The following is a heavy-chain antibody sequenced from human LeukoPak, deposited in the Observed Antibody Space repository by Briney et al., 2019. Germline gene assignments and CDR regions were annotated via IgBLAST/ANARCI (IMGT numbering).Heavy chain of an antibody. J-gene: IGHJ6*03. CDR3: ARAYYDILTGYLNYYYYMDV. D-gene: IGHD3-9*01. CDR2: ISSSGSTI. V-gene: IGHV3-48*03. Sequence: PGGSLRLSCAASGFTFSSYEMNWVPEAPGKGLEWVSYISSSGSTIYYADSVKGRFTISRDNAKNSLYLQMNSLRAEDTAVYYCARAYYDILTGYLNYYYYMDVWGKGTTVTISS. CDR1: GFTFSSYE.